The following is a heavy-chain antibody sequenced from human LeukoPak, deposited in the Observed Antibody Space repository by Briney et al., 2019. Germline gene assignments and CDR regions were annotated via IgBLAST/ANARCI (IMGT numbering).Heavy chain of an antibody. CDR2: IIPIFGTA. CDR1: GGTFSSYA. D-gene: IGHD3-10*01. Sequence: GASVKVSCKSSGGTFSSYAISWVRQAPGQGLEWMGGIIPIFGTANYAQKFQGRVTITADKSTSTAYMELSSLRSEDTAVYYCAYYYGSRNWFDPWGQGTLVTVSS. CDR3: AYYYGSRNWFDP. J-gene: IGHJ5*02. V-gene: IGHV1-69*06.